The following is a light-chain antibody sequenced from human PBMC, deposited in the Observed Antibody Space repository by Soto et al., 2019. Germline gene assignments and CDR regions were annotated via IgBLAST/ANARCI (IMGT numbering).Light chain of an antibody. Sequence: QSALTQPASVSGSPGQSITISCTGTISDFVVYNYVSWYQQHPGKAPKLMIYGVTDRPSGVSNRFSGSKSGNTASLTISGLQAEDEAEYYCSSYTNINTRACVFGTGTKVTVL. CDR1: ISDFVVYNY. CDR2: GVT. CDR3: SSYTNINTRACV. V-gene: IGLV2-14*01. J-gene: IGLJ1*01.